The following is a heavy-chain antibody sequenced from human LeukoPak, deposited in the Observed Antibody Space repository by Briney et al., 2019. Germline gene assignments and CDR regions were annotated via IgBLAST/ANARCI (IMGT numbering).Heavy chain of an antibody. D-gene: IGHD3-3*01. CDR2: INPNSGGT. J-gene: IGHJ4*02. CDR1: GYTFTGYY. Sequence: ASVKVSCKASGYTFTGYYMHWVRQAPGQGLEWMGWINPNSGGTNYAQKFQGRVTMTRDTSISTAYMELRSLRSDDTAVYYCARETRTYYDFWSGYQGSYYFDYWGQGTLVTVSS. CDR3: ARETRTYYDFWSGYQGSYYFDY. V-gene: IGHV1-2*02.